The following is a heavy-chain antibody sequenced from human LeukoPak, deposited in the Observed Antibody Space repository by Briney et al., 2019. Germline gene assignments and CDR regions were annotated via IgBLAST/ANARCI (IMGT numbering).Heavy chain of an antibody. CDR3: ARRASYSSSWDQYFDS. Sequence: SETLSLTCTVSGGSISSSSYYWGWIRQPPGKGLEWIGSIYYSGSTYYNPSLKSRLTISVDTSKNQFSLKLSSVTAADTAVYYCARRASYSSSWDQYFDSWGQGTLLTVSS. D-gene: IGHD6-13*01. J-gene: IGHJ4*02. V-gene: IGHV4-39*01. CDR2: IYYSGST. CDR1: GGSISSSSYY.